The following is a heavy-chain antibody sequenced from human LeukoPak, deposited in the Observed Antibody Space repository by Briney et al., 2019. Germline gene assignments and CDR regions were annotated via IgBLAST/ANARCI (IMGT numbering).Heavy chain of an antibody. Sequence: PGGSLRLSCAASGFTFSSYAMSWVRQAPGKGLEWVSAISGSGGSTYYADSVKGRFTISRDNSKNTLNLQINNLRVEDTAVYYCARGSGSDYSGYFDFWGQGTLVTVSS. CDR1: GFTFSSYA. J-gene: IGHJ4*02. CDR3: ARGSGSDYSGYFDF. CDR2: ISGSGGST. D-gene: IGHD3-10*01. V-gene: IGHV3-23*01.